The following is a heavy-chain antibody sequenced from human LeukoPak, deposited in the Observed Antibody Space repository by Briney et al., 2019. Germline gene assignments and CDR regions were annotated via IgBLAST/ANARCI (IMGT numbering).Heavy chain of an antibody. CDR3: ARALRLYGDYGEDYYYGMDV. D-gene: IGHD4-17*01. Sequence: GGSLRLSCAASGFTFSSYSMNWVRQAPGKGLEWVSSISSSSSYIYYADSVKGRFTISRDNAKNSLYLQMNSLRAEDTAVYYCARALRLYGDYGEDYYYGMDVWGQGTTVTVSS. J-gene: IGHJ6*02. CDR2: ISSSSSYI. CDR1: GFTFSSYS. V-gene: IGHV3-21*01.